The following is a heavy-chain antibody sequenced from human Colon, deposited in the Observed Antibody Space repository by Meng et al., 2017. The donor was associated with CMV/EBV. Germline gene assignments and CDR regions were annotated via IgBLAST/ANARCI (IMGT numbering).Heavy chain of an antibody. CDR3: ARPLEWPGNYYGMDV. CDR2: ISSSSSYI. D-gene: IGHD3-3*01. CDR1: GFTFSSYS. V-gene: IGHV3-21*01. J-gene: IGHJ6*02. Sequence: GGSLRLSCAASGFTFSSYSMNWVRQAPGKGLEWVSSISSSSSYIYYADSVKGRFTISRDNAKNSLYLQMNSLRAEDTAVYYCARPLEWPGNYYGMDVWGQGTTVTVS.